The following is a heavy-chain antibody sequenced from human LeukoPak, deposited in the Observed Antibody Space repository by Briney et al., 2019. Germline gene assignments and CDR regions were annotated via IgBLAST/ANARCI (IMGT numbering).Heavy chain of an antibody. J-gene: IGHJ4*02. CDR1: RFTFSASA. CDR3: TREYSSGWPFDF. D-gene: IGHD6-19*01. Sequence: GGSLKLSCAASRFTFSASAVHWVRRASGKGLEWVGRIRSKADTYTTSYAASVKGRFTISRDDSKNTAFLQLNSLKTEDTAVYYCTREYSSGWPFDFWGQGTLVTVSS. V-gene: IGHV3-73*01. CDR2: IRSKADTYTT.